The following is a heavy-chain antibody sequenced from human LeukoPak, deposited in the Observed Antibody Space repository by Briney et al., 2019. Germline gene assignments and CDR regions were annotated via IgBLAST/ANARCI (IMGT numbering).Heavy chain of an antibody. CDR3: ARAYSNYVDY. D-gene: IGHD4-4*01. V-gene: IGHV4-61*02. Sequence: SETLSLTCTVSGGSISSGGYYWSWIRQPAGKGLEWIGRIYTSGSTNYNPSLKSRVTMSVDTSKNQSSLKLSSVTAADTAVYYCARAYSNYVDYWGQGTLVTVSS. J-gene: IGHJ4*02. CDR2: IYTSGST. CDR1: GGSISSGGYY.